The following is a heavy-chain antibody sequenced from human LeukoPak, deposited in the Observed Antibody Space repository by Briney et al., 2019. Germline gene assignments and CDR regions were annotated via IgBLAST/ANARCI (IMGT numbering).Heavy chain of an antibody. CDR2: INHSGST. Sequence: SETLSLTCAVYGGSFSGYYWSWIRQPPGKGLEWIGEINHSGSTNYNPSLKSRVTISVDTSKIQFSLNLSSVTAADTAIYYCARGLASGYPPIPFDYWGQGTQVTVSS. J-gene: IGHJ4*02. V-gene: IGHV4-34*01. CDR3: ARGLASGYPPIPFDY. D-gene: IGHD3-3*01. CDR1: GGSFSGYY.